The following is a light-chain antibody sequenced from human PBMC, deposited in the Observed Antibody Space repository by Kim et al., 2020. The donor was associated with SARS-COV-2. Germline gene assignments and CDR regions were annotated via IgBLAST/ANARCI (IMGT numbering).Light chain of an antibody. V-gene: IGKV1-5*03. CDR2: KAS. CDR3: QQYRTYPRT. J-gene: IGKJ1*01. Sequence: DIQMTQSPSSLSASVGDRVIITCRASQTIGDRLAWYQQKPGKGPKLLIYKASSLESGVPSRFSGSGSGTEFTLTITSLQPDDFATYFCQQYRTYPRTFGQGTKVDIK. CDR1: QTIGDR.